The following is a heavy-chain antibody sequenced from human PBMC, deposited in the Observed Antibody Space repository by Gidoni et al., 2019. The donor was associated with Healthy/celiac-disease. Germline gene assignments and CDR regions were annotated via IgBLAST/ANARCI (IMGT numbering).Heavy chain of an antibody. CDR1: GFTFRSYW. Sequence: EVQLVESGGGLVQPGGSLRLSCAASGFTFRSYWMHWVRQAPGKGLVWVSRINSDGSSTSYADSVKGRFTISRDNAKNTLYLQMNSLRAEDTAVYYCASDRVTTTPDAFDIWGQGTMVTVSS. CDR2: INSDGSST. D-gene: IGHD5-12*01. CDR3: ASDRVTTTPDAFDI. V-gene: IGHV3-74*01. J-gene: IGHJ3*02.